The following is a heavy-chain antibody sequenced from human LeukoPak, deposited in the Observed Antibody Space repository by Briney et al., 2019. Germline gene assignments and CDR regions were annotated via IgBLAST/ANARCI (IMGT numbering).Heavy chain of an antibody. Sequence: GGSLRLSCAASGFTFSSYGMHWVRQAPGKGLEWVAVISYDGSNKYYADSVKGRFAISRDNSKNTLYLQMNSLRAEDTAVYYCARESVDYYYYYYGMDVWGQGTTVTVSS. D-gene: IGHD2-15*01. V-gene: IGHV3-30*03. CDR1: GFTFSSYG. CDR3: ARESVDYYYYYYGMDV. CDR2: ISYDGSNK. J-gene: IGHJ6*02.